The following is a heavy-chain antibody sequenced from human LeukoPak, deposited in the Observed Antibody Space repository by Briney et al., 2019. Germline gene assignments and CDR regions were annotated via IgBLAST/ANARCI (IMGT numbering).Heavy chain of an antibody. CDR1: GFTFSSYE. V-gene: IGHV3-21*01. J-gene: IGHJ4*02. D-gene: IGHD2-2*02. CDR2: ISSTSSSI. CDR3: ARGPIPDY. Sequence: PGGPLRLSCAASGFTFSSYEMNWVRQAPGKGLEWVSSISSTSSSIYYADSVKGRFTISRDNAKNSLYLQMNSLRAEDTAVYYCARGPIPDYWGQGTLVTVSS.